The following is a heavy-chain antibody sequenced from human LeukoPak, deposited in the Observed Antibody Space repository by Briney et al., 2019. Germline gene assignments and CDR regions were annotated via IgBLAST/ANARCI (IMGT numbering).Heavy chain of an antibody. CDR2: MNPNSGNT. V-gene: IGHV1-8*03. Sequence: ASVKVSCKASGGTFSSYAISWVRQATGQGLEWMGWMNPNSGNTGYAQKFQGRVTITRNTSISTAYMELSSLRSEDTAVYYCARGLRLCSGGSCYSSFDYWGQGTLVTVSS. J-gene: IGHJ4*02. CDR3: ARGLRLCSGGSCYSSFDY. D-gene: IGHD2-15*01. CDR1: GGTFSSYA.